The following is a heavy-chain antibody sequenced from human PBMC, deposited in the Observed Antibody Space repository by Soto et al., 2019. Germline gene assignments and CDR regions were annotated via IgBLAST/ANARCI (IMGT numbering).Heavy chain of an antibody. V-gene: IGHV1-3*01. Sequence: ASVKVSCKTSGYTFTSYGIHWVRQAPGQRLEWMGWINAANGDTKYSPKFQGRVTITRDTSASTAYMELSSLRSEDTAVYYCVRRHVSATGIDWFDPWGQGTLVTVS. CDR3: VRRHVSATGIDWFDP. CDR1: GYTFTSYG. J-gene: IGHJ5*02. D-gene: IGHD6-13*01. CDR2: INAANGDT.